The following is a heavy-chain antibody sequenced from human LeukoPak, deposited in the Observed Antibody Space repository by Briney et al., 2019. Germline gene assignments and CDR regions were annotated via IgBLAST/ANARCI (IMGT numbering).Heavy chain of an antibody. CDR1: GYTFTAYY. D-gene: IGHD6-19*01. V-gene: IGHV1-2*02. CDR2: IKPDSGSS. Sequence: ASVKVSCKASGYTFTAYYIHWLRQAPGQGPEWMGWIKPDSGSSHYAQKFQGRVTMTRDTSSNSAYMDLTSLKSDDTALYYCARARVPIAVAGLYYFDSWGQGALVTVSS. J-gene: IGHJ4*02. CDR3: ARARVPIAVAGLYYFDS.